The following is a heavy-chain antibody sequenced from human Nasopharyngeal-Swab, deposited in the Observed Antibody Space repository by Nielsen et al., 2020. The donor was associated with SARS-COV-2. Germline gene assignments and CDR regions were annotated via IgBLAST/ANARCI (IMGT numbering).Heavy chain of an antibody. CDR3: ARLTSLSGALDY. CDR2: TYYGGST. D-gene: IGHD2-2*01. CDR1: GASITTYY. J-gene: IGHJ4*02. V-gene: IGHV4-59*08. Sequence: SETLSLTCTVSGASITTYYWNWIRQPPGKGLEWIGYTYYGGSTSYNPSLKSRVTTSLDTSKKQFSLKLASVTAADTAVYYCARLTSLSGALDYWGQGTLVTVSS.